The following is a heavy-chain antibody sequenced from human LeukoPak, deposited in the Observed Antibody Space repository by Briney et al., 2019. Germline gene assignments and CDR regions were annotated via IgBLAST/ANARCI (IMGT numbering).Heavy chain of an antibody. V-gene: IGHV4-34*01. Sequence: PSETLSLTCAVYGGSFSGYYWSWIRQPPGKGLEWIGEINHSRSTNYNPSLKSRVTISVDTSKNQFSLKLSSVTAADTAVYYCARAGRTDYWGQGTLVTVSS. CDR3: ARAGRTDY. CDR1: GGSFSGYY. D-gene: IGHD2-2*01. CDR2: INHSRST. J-gene: IGHJ4*02.